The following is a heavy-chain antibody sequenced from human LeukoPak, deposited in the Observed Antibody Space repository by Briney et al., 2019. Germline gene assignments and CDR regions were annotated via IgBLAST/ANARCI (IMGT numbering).Heavy chain of an antibody. CDR1: GYSVSSGYY. CDR2: MYHSGST. Sequence: SETLSLTCAVSGYSVSSGYYWGWIRQPPGKGLDWIASMYHSGSTYYNPSLKSRVTISVDTSKNQFSLRLSSVTAADTAVYYCAKQGPTVVTHFDTWGQGTLVTVSS. J-gene: IGHJ4*02. CDR3: AKQGPTVVTHFDT. V-gene: IGHV4-38-2*01. D-gene: IGHD4-23*01.